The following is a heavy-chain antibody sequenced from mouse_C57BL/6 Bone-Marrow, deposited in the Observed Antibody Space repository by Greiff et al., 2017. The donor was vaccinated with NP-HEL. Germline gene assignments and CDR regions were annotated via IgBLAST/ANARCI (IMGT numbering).Heavy chain of an antibody. CDR1: GYTFTDYY. Sequence: VQLQQSGPVLVKPGASVKMSCKASGYTFTDYYMNWVKQSHGKSLEWIGVINPYNGGTSYNQKFKGKATLTVDKSSSTAYMELNSLTSEDSAVYYCARSGYDYDREIFAYWGQGTLVTVSA. J-gene: IGHJ3*01. V-gene: IGHV1-19*01. CDR3: ARSGYDYDREIFAY. CDR2: INPYNGGT. D-gene: IGHD2-4*01.